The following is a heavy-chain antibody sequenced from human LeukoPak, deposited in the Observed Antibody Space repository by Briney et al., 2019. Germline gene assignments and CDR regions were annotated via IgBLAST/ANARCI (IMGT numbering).Heavy chain of an antibody. CDR3: ASGYSSGWFRGWFDP. J-gene: IGHJ5*02. Sequence: PSETLSLTCTVSGGSISSYYWSWIRQPAGKGLEWIGRIYTSGSTNYNPSLKSRVTMSVDTSKNQFSLKLSSVTAADTAVYYCASGYSSGWFRGWFDPWGQGTLVTVSS. V-gene: IGHV4-4*07. D-gene: IGHD6-19*01. CDR2: IYTSGST. CDR1: GGSISSYY.